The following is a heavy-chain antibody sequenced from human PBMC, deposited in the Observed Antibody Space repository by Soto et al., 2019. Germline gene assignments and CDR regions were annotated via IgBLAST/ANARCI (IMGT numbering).Heavy chain of an antibody. V-gene: IGHV1-46*02. CDR2: INPTGGTT. CDR1: ADTFNSYF. D-gene: IGHD6-19*01. CDR3: ARVLLPVAGLPSRIYGMDV. Sequence: ASVKVSCKASADTFNSYFMHWVRQAPGQGLEWMGIINPTGGTTTYAQKFQGRVTMTRDTSTSTVYMELSSLRSEDTAGYYCARVLLPVAGLPSRIYGMDVWAQGTPVTVSS. J-gene: IGHJ6*02.